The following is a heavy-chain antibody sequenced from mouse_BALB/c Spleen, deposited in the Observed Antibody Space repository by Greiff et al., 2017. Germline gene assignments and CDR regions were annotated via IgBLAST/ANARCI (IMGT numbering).Heavy chain of an antibody. V-gene: IGHV2-9*02. CDR1: GFSLTSYG. Sequence: VKVVESGPGLVAPSQSLSITCTVSGFSLTSYGVHWVRQPPGKGLEWLGVIWAGGSTNYNSALMSRLSISKDNSKSQVFLKMNSLQTDDTAMYYWARDWYYGTPFAYWGQGTLVTVSA. J-gene: IGHJ3*01. CDR2: IWAGGST. D-gene: IGHD1-1*01. CDR3: ARDWYYGTPFAY.